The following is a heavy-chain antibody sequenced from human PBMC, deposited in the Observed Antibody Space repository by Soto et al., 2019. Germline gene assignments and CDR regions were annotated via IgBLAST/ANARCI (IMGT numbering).Heavy chain of an antibody. CDR1: GGSFSGYY. D-gene: IGHD6-13*01. CDR2: INHSGST. J-gene: IGHJ4*02. V-gene: IGHV4-34*01. CDR3: ARDNRAAAGSIWFDY. Sequence: SETLSLTCAVYGGSFSGYYWSWIRQPPGKGLEWIGEINHSGSTNYNPSLKSRVTISVDTSKNQFSLKLSSVTAADTAVYYCARDNRAAAGSIWFDYWGPGTLVTVSS.